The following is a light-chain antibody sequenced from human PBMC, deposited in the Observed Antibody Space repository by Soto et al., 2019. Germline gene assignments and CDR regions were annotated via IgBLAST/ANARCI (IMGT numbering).Light chain of an antibody. CDR1: QTISSW. Sequence: DIQMTQYPSTLSVSVGDRVTITCRASQTISSWLAWYQQKPGKAPKLLIYDASSLESGVPSRFSGSGSGTEFTLTISSMQPDDFAIYDCQQYNSYSPWTFCQGTKVDI. CDR3: QQYNSYSPWT. CDR2: DAS. V-gene: IGKV1-5*01. J-gene: IGKJ1*01.